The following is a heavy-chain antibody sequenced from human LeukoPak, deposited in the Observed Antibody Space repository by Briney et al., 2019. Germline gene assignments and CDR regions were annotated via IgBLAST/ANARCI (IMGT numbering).Heavy chain of an antibody. Sequence: PGGSLRLSCTASGFTFGDYAMNWVRQAPGKGLEWVGLIRSKSYGETTEYAASVRGRFTISRDDSRSVAHLQMNVLRAEDTAVYYCFGYISQSNYGMDVWGLGTTVTVSS. CDR2: IRSKSYGETT. D-gene: IGHD6-13*01. V-gene: IGHV3-49*04. J-gene: IGHJ6*02. CDR3: FGYISQSNYGMDV. CDR1: GFTFGDYA.